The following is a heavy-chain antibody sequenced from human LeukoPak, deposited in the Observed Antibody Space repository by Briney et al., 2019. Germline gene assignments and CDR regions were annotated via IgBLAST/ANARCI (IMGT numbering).Heavy chain of an antibody. V-gene: IGHV3-21*01. CDR2: ISSSSSYI. CDR3: ARDSRDGYNFDY. D-gene: IGHD5-24*01. Sequence: PGGSLRLSCAASGFPLRSYSMTGVPRARARGVEGVSSISSSSSYIYYADSVKGRFTISRDNAKNSLYLEMNSLRAEETAVYYCARDSRDGYNFDYWGQGTLVTVSS. J-gene: IGHJ4*02. CDR1: GFPLRSYS.